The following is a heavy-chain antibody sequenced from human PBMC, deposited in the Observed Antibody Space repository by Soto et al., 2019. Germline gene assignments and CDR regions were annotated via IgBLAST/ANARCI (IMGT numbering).Heavy chain of an antibody. CDR1: GLTFRTYT. CDR2: ISSGISYI. V-gene: IGHV3-21*01. Sequence: EVQLVESGGGLVQPGGPLRVSVPASGLTFRTYTRTWSGRPPGTGLEGVSSISSGISYIYNADTVKRRFTISRDNAKNSPYLQMNSLRAEDTAVYYCARGRGAAGTDSVQYYGMDVWGQGTTVTVSS. J-gene: IGHJ6*02. CDR3: ARGRGAAGTDSVQYYGMDV. D-gene: IGHD6-13*01.